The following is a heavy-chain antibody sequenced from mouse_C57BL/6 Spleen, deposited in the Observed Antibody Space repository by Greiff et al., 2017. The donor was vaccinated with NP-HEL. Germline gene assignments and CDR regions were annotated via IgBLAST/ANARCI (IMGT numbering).Heavy chain of an antibody. D-gene: IGHD1-1*01. J-gene: IGHJ3*01. CDR2: IYPGDGDT. CDR1: GYAFSSSW. CDR3: AATVVATPFAY. V-gene: IGHV1-82*01. Sequence: VQLQQSGPELVKPGASVKISCKASGYAFSSSWMNWVKQRPGKGLEWIGRIYPGDGDTNYNGKFKGKATLTADKSSSTAYMQLSSLTSEDSAVYFWAATVVATPFAYWGQGTLVCLC.